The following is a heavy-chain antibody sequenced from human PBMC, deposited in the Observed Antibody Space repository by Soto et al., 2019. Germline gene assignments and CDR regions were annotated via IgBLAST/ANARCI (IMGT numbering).Heavy chain of an antibody. J-gene: IGHJ6*02. CDR2: IIPIFGTA. CDR3: ASNRYYDILTGYQHYYYYYGMDV. V-gene: IGHV1-69*13. CDR1: GGTFSSCA. D-gene: IGHD3-9*01. Sequence: ASVKVSCKASGGTFSSCAISWVRQAPGEGLEWMGGIIPIFGTANYAQKFQGRVTITADESTSTAYMELSSLRSEDTAVYYCASNRYYDILTGYQHYYYYYGMDVWGQGTTGTVSS.